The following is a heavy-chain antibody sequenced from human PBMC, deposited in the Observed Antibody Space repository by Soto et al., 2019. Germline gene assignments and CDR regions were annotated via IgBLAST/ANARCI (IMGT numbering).Heavy chain of an antibody. D-gene: IGHD3-16*01. CDR2: ISNSGSSI. CDR3: ARVIRFVWPPAFDI. V-gene: IGHV3-11*01. Sequence: GGSLRLSCAASGFTFSDYYMSWIRQAPGKGLEWVSYISNSGSSIYYADSVKGRFTISRDNAKNSLYLQMNSLRAEDAAVYYCARVIRFVWPPAFDIWGQGTMVTVS. J-gene: IGHJ3*02. CDR1: GFTFSDYY.